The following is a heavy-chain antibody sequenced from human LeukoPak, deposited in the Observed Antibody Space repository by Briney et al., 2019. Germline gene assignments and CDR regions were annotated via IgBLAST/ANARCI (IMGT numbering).Heavy chain of an antibody. V-gene: IGHV7-4-1*02. D-gene: IGHD4-23*01. CDR1: GYTFTSYA. CDR2: INTNTGNP. Sequence: ASVKVSCKASGYTFTSYAMNWVRQAPGQGLEWMGWINTNTGNPTYAQGFTGRFVFSLDTSVSTAYLQISSLKAEDTAVYYCARDLGEPDYSGNSDSVADYWGQGTLVTVSS. J-gene: IGHJ4*02. CDR3: ARDLGEPDYSGNSDSVADY.